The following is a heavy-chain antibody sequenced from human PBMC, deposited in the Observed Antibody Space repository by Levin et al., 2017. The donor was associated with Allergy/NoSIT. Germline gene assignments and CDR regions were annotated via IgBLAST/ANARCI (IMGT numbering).Heavy chain of an antibody. CDR3: ARDLRLGGYSYGPYYYMDV. CDR1: GGSISSYY. J-gene: IGHJ6*03. Sequence: PSETLSLTCTVSGGSISSYYWSWIRQPPGKGLEWIGYIYYSGSTNYNPSLKSRVTISVDTSKNQFSLKLSSVTAADTAVYYCARDLRLGGYSYGPYYYMDVWGKGTTVTVSS. D-gene: IGHD5-18*01. CDR2: IYYSGST. V-gene: IGHV4-59*01.